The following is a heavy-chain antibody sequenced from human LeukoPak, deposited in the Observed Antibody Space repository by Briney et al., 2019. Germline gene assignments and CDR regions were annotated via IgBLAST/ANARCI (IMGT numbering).Heavy chain of an antibody. D-gene: IGHD3-22*01. CDR2: IFYSGST. CDR1: SVSISNYY. Sequence: SETLSLTCTVSSVSISNYYWTWIRQPPGKGLEWIGYIFYSGSTNYNPSLKSRVTISVDTSKNQFSLKLSSVTAADTAVYYCAIVGLDYDSSGYYSYYFDYWGQGTLVTVSS. V-gene: IGHV4-59*01. J-gene: IGHJ4*02. CDR3: AIVGLDYDSSGYYSYYFDY.